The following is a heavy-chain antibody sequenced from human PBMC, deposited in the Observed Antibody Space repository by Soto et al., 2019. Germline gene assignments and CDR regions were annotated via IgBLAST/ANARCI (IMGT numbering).Heavy chain of an antibody. D-gene: IGHD4-17*01. Sequence: ASVKVSCKASGYTFTRYDINWVRQATGQGLEWMGWMNPNSGNTGYTQKFQGRFTMTRNTSISTAYMELSSLRSEDTAVYYCARGSSPQYSNGENYDAFDIWGQGTMVTVS. CDR3: ARGSSPQYSNGENYDAFDI. CDR1: GYTFTRYD. V-gene: IGHV1-8*01. J-gene: IGHJ3*02. CDR2: MNPNSGNT.